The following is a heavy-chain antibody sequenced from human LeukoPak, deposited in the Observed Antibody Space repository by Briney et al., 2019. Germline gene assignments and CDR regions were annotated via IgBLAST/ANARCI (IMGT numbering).Heavy chain of an antibody. CDR1: GYTFTSYA. J-gene: IGHJ4*02. CDR2: INTNTGNP. Sequence: GASVKVSCKASGYTFTSYAMNWVRQAPGQGLEWMGWINTNTGNPTYAQGFTGRFVFSLDTSVSTAYLQISSLKAEDTAVYYCASLERDGYNYFYFDYWGQGTLVTVSS. D-gene: IGHD5-24*01. V-gene: IGHV7-4-1*02. CDR3: ASLERDGYNYFYFDY.